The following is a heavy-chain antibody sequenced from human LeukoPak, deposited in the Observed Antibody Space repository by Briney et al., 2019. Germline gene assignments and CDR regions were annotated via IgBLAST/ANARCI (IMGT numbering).Heavy chain of an antibody. CDR3: ARDEGGSAFDI. J-gene: IGHJ3*02. CDR1: GGSISSYY. Sequence: SETPSLTCTVSGGSISSYYWSWIRQPPGKGLEWIGYIYYSGSTNYNPSLKSRVTISVDTSKNQFSLKLSSVTAADTAVYYCARDEGGSAFDIWGQGTMVTVSS. CDR2: IYYSGST. V-gene: IGHV4-59*01. D-gene: IGHD3-16*01.